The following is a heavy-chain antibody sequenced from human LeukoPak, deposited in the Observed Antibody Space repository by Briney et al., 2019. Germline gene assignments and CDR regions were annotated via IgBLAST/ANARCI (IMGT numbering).Heavy chain of an antibody. V-gene: IGHV4-61*01. J-gene: IGHJ3*02. D-gene: IGHD6-13*01. CDR3: ARGIAAAGTRAIYAFDI. CDR2: IYYSGST. CDR1: GGSISSSSYY. Sequence: TASETLSLTCTVSGGSISSSSYYWSWIRQPPGKGLEWIGYIYYSGSTNYNPSLKSRVTISVDTSKNQFSLKLSSVTAADTAVYYCARGIAAAGTRAIYAFDIWGQGTMVTVSS.